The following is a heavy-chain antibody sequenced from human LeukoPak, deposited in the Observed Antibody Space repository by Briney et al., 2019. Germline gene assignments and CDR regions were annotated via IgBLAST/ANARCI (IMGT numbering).Heavy chain of an antibody. Sequence: SETLSLTCAVYGGSFSGYYWSWIRQPPGKGLEWIGEINHSGSTNYNPSLKSRVTISVDSSKNQFSLKLTSVTAADTAVYYCARHFPHMDYSGWKQGWFDPWGQGTLVTVSS. V-gene: IGHV4-34*01. CDR1: GGSFSGYY. CDR2: INHSGST. J-gene: IGHJ5*02. CDR3: ARHFPHMDYSGWKQGWFDP. D-gene: IGHD6-19*01.